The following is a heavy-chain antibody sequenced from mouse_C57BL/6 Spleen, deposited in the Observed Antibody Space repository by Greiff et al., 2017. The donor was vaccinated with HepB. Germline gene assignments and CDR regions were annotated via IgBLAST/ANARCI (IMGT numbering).Heavy chain of an antibody. J-gene: IGHJ3*01. V-gene: IGHV5-9-1*02. CDR2: ISSGGDYI. CDR3: TRGGNYDWFAY. D-gene: IGHD2-1*01. Sequence: EVQVVESGEGLVKPGGSLKLSCAASGFTFSSYAMSWVRQTPEKRLEWVAYISSGGDYIYYADTVKGRFTISRDNARNTLYLQMSSLKSEDTAMYYCTRGGNYDWFAYWGQGTLVTVSA. CDR1: GFTFSSYA.